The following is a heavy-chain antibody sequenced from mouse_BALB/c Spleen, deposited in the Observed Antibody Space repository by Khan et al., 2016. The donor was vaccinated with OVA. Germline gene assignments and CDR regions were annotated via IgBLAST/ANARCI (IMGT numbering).Heavy chain of an antibody. CDR2: IYPGNGYT. Sequence: EVQLQESGAELGRPGSSVKLSCKTSGNTFTSYGIKWVKQRPGQGLEWIGYIYPGNGYTEYNEKFQGKAILTSDTSSSTAYLRLRSQTSQDSAVYFYTTAYYRYDFDYWGQGTTLAVSS. V-gene: IGHV1S134*01. J-gene: IGHJ2*01. CDR1: GNTFTSYG. CDR3: TTAYYRYDFDY. D-gene: IGHD2-14*01.